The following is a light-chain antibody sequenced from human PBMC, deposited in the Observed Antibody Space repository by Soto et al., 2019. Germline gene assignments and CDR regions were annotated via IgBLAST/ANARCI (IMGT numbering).Light chain of an antibody. Sequence: AIRVTQSPYSLSASPGDRVTITCRASQGISSYLAWYQQKPGKAPKLLIYAASTLQSGVPSRFSGSGSGTEFTLTISSLQPDDFATYYCQQSYSTRITYGQGTRLEI. J-gene: IGKJ5*01. CDR2: AAS. CDR3: QQSYSTRIT. V-gene: IGKV1-8*01. CDR1: QGISSY.